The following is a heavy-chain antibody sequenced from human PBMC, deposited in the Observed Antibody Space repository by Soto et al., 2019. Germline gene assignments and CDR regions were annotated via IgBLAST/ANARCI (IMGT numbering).Heavy chain of an antibody. CDR2: INAGNGNT. J-gene: IGHJ5*02. CDR1: GYTFTSYA. CDR3: ARGYGGPIGWFDP. Sequence: QVQLVQSGAEVKKPGASVKVSCKASGYTFTSYAMHWVRQAPGQRLEWMGWINAGNGNTKYSQKFQGRVTITRDTXGSTAYMELSSLRSEDTAVYYCARGYGGPIGWFDPWGQGTLVTVSS. V-gene: IGHV1-3*01. D-gene: IGHD3-16*01.